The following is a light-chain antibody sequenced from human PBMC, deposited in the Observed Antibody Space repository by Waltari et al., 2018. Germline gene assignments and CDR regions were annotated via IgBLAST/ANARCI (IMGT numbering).Light chain of an antibody. CDR1: QTFLYSSNNKNY. CDR2: WAS. Sequence: IVMTQSPDSLAVSLGERATINCKSTQTFLYSSNNKNYLAWYQQKPRQPQKLLIYWASTRESGVPDRFSGSGSGTDFTLTISSLQAEDVAVYYCQQYYNTPLTFGGGTKVEIK. V-gene: IGKV4-1*01. J-gene: IGKJ4*01. CDR3: QQYYNTPLT.